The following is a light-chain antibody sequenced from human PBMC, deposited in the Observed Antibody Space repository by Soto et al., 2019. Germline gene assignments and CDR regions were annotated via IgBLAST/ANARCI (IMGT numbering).Light chain of an antibody. Sequence: EIVLTQSPGTLSLSPGERVTLSCRASQSVTRIFLAWYQQKPGQAPRLLIYGASSWATGIPDRFSGSGSETDFTITISRVEPEDFAVYYCHQYGSSPEAFGPGTKADIK. CDR2: GAS. V-gene: IGKV3-20*01. CDR1: QSVTRIF. CDR3: HQYGSSPEA. J-gene: IGKJ3*01.